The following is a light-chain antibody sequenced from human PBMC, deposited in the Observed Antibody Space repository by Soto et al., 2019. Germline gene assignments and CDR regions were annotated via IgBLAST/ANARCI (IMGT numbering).Light chain of an antibody. Sequence: EVVMTQSPASLSASPGERVTLSCRASQNIRSSLAWYQQRPGQAPRLLIYDASTRATGTPPRFSGGGSGTEFTVTISSLQSEDFAIYYCQQYDIWPPYTFGQGTKVDIK. CDR2: DAS. CDR3: QQYDIWPPYT. CDR1: QNIRSS. V-gene: IGKV3-15*01. J-gene: IGKJ2*01.